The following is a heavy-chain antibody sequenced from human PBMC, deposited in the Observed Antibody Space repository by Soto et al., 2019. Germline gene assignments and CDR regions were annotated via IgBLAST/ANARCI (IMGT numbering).Heavy chain of an antibody. CDR2: VHHSWGS. CDR1: GGSISSYY. Sequence: QVQLQESGPGLVKPSETLSLSCTVSGGSISSYYWSWIRQPPGKGMEWIGYVHHSWGSTYNPSLQSRGAISLDTSKSQFSLKLTSVSATDTAVYYCARQGFGALHGLVDVWGQGTTVTVSS. J-gene: IGHJ6*02. V-gene: IGHV4-59*08. D-gene: IGHD3-10*01. CDR3: ARQGFGALHGLVDV.